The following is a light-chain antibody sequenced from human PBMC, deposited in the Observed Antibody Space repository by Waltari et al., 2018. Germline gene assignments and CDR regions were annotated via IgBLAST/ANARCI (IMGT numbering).Light chain of an antibody. Sequence: DIQMTQSPSFVSASVGDRVTITCWASQAIDNWLAWYQQKPGKAPKFLIYSASSLQSGVPSRFVGSGSGTDFILTISRLQPEDSATYYCQQTNSFPRTFGQGTKVAIK. J-gene: IGKJ1*01. CDR3: QQTNSFPRT. V-gene: IGKV1-12*01. CDR2: SAS. CDR1: QAIDNW.